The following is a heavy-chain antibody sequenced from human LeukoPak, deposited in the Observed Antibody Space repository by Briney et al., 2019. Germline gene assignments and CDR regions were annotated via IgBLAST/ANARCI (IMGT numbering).Heavy chain of an antibody. CDR2: ISGSGGSA. CDR1: GFTFSSYA. J-gene: IGHJ3*02. Sequence: GGSLRLSCAASGFTFSSYAMSWVRQAPGKGLEWVSAISGSGGSAYYADSVKGRFTISRDNSKNTLYLQMNSLRAEDTAVYYCAKDLGVSGAFDIWGQGTMVTVSS. D-gene: IGHD3-10*01. CDR3: AKDLGVSGAFDI. V-gene: IGHV3-23*01.